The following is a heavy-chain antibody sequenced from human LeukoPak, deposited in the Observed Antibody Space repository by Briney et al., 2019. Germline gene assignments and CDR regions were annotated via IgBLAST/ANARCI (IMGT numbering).Heavy chain of an antibody. Sequence: PSETLSLTCAVYGGSFSGYYWSWVRQPPGKGLEWIGEINHSGSTNYNPSLKSRVTISVDTSKNQFSLKLSSVTAADTAVYYCATVMELGAFDTWGQGTMVTVSS. CDR1: GGSFSGYY. V-gene: IGHV4-34*01. J-gene: IGHJ3*02. CDR2: INHSGST. CDR3: ATVMELGAFDT. D-gene: IGHD3-10*01.